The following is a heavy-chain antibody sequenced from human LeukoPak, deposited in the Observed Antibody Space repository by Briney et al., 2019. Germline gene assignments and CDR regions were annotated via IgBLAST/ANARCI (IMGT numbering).Heavy chain of an antibody. CDR1: GFSFKSYS. V-gene: IGHV3-21*01. Sequence: GGSLRLSCAASGFSFKSYSMNWVRQAQGKGLEWVSSISSGGSNIHYADSVKGRFTISRDDAKNSLYLQMNSLRAEDTAVYYCASGIAVAVNYWGQGTLVTVSS. D-gene: IGHD6-19*01. CDR2: ISSGGSNI. CDR3: ASGIAVAVNY. J-gene: IGHJ4*02.